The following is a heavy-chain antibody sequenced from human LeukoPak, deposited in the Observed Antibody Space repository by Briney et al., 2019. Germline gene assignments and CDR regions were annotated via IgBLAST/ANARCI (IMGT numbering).Heavy chain of an antibody. Sequence: GGSLRLSCAASGFTFSDYGMHWVRQAPGKGLEWVAFLRYDGSNEYYAGSVKGRFTISRDRSKNTLYLQMKSLRGEDTAVYYCAKRQPMVRGFDCWGQGTLVTVSS. V-gene: IGHV3-30*02. CDR2: LRYDGSNE. J-gene: IGHJ4*02. D-gene: IGHD3-10*01. CDR1: GFTFSDYG. CDR3: AKRQPMVRGFDC.